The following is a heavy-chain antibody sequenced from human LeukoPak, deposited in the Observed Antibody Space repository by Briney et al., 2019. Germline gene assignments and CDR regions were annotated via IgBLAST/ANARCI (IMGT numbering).Heavy chain of an antibody. V-gene: IGHV1-69*13. CDR3: ARDAFYGDYSYFDS. J-gene: IGHJ4*02. CDR1: GGTFSSYA. CDR2: IIPIFGTA. D-gene: IGHD4-17*01. Sequence: SVKVSCKASGGTFSSYAISWVRQAPGQGLEWMGGIIPIFGTANYAQKFQGRVTITADESTSTAYMEQSSLTSEDTAVYYCARDAFYGDYSYFDSWGQGTLVTVSS.